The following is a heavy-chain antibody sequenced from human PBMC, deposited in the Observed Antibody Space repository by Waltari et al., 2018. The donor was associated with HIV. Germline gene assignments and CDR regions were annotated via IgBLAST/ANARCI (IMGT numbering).Heavy chain of an antibody. Sequence: VQLVQSGAEIKTPGESLKISCKGSGYSFTTNWIGWVRQMPGKGLDWMAIIYPDDSDTRYNPSFRGQVTISVDRSISTAHLSWRRLKTSDTGIYYCVTSAYGANSWIDYWGQGTPVTVSS. CDR1: GYSFTTNW. CDR3: VTSAYGANSWIDY. CDR2: IYPDDSDT. V-gene: IGHV5-51*01. J-gene: IGHJ4*02. D-gene: IGHD3-10*01.